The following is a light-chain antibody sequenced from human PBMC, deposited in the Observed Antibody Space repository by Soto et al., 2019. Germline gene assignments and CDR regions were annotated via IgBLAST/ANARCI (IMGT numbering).Light chain of an antibody. CDR3: QQYGTSPFN. Sequence: EIVLTQSPGTLSLSPGERATLSCRASQSVSSSSLAWYQQKPGQAPRLLIYGASSRATGIPDRFSGSGSGTDFTLTISRLEPEDFAVYYCQQYGTSPFNFGPGTKVDIK. CDR1: QSVSSSS. J-gene: IGKJ3*01. CDR2: GAS. V-gene: IGKV3-20*01.